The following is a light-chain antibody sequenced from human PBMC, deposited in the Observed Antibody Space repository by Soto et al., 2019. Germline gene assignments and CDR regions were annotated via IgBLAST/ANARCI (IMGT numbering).Light chain of an antibody. CDR1: QDISNY. J-gene: IGKJ3*01. Sequence: DIQMTQSTSSLSASVGDRVTITCQASQDISNYLSWYQQNPGRAPELLIYDASNVEIGVPSRFSGSGSGTDFTFTIISLQPEDIATYYCQRYHNLPLNFGPGTKVDSK. CDR2: DAS. CDR3: QRYHNLPLN. V-gene: IGKV1-33*01.